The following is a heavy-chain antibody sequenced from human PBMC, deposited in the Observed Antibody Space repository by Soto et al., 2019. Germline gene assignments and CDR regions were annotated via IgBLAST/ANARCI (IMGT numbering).Heavy chain of an antibody. J-gene: IGHJ5*02. D-gene: IGHD3-10*01. CDR2: ISAYNGNT. Sequence: ASVKVSCKASGYTFISYGISWVRQAPGQGLEWMGWISAYNGNTNYAQKLQGRVTMTTDTSTSTAYMELRSLRSDDTAVYYCASSPLLWFGEYNNWFDPWGQGTLVTVSS. V-gene: IGHV1-18*01. CDR1: GYTFISYG. CDR3: ASSPLLWFGEYNNWFDP.